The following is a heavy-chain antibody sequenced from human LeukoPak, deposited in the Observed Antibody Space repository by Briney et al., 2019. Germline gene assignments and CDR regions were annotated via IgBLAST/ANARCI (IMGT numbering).Heavy chain of an antibody. D-gene: IGHD4-23*01. CDR3: ARDYGGNSGWSDP. V-gene: IGHV1-8*01. CDR2: MNPNSGTT. Sequence: AAVKVSCRASVYTLASYDINWVRQATGQGLEWMGWMNPNSGTTGYAQKFQDRITLTRDTSISTAYMELSSLTSDDTAVYYCARDYGGNSGWSDPWGQGTLVTVSS. CDR1: VYTLASYD. J-gene: IGHJ5*02.